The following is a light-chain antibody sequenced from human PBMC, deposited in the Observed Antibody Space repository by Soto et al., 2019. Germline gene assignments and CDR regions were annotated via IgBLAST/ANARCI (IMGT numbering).Light chain of an antibody. CDR1: QSLVHIDGNTY. CDR3: MQATQSYT. J-gene: IGKJ2*01. CDR2: KIS. V-gene: IGKV2-24*01. Sequence: DLVLTQTRLSSPVTLGQPASISCRSSQSLVHIDGNTYFNWLQQRPGQPPRLLIYKISNRFPGVPDRFSGSGAGTDFTLKISRVEAEDVGVYYCMQATQSYTFAQVTRLVIK.